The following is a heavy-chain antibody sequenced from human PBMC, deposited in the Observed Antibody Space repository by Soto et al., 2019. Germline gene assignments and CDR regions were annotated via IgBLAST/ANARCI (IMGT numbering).Heavy chain of an antibody. Sequence: EASVKVSCKASGYTFTSYYMHWVRQAPGQGLEWMGIINPSGGSTSYAQKFQGRVTMTRDTSTSTVYMELSSLRSEDTAVYYCARDRSGVAISWYFDLWGRGTLVTVSS. V-gene: IGHV1-46*01. D-gene: IGHD5-12*01. CDR3: ARDRSGVAISWYFDL. J-gene: IGHJ2*01. CDR2: INPSGGST. CDR1: GYTFTSYY.